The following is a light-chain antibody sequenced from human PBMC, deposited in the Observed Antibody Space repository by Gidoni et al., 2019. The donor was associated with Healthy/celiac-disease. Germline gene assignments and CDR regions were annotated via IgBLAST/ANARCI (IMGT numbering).Light chain of an antibody. CDR2: KAS. J-gene: IGKJ1*01. CDR1: QSISSW. Sequence: DIQRTQSPSTLSASVGDRVTITCRASQSISSWLAWYQQKPGKAPKVLIHKASSLESGVPARFSGSGSGTEFTLPISSLQPDDFATYYCQQYNSYPRTFGQGTKVEIK. CDR3: QQYNSYPRT. V-gene: IGKV1-5*03.